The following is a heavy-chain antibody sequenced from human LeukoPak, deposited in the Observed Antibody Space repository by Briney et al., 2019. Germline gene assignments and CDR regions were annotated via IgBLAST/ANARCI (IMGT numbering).Heavy chain of an antibody. CDR1: GFSFDDYA. CDR3: AKGDSSGFYPPSDY. V-gene: IGHV3-9*01. D-gene: IGHD3-22*01. Sequence: PGGSLRLSCAASGFSFDDYALHWVRQAPGKGLEWVSGISWNSGSIGYADSVKGRFTISRDNAKNSLYLQMSSLRAEDTALYYCAKGDSSGFYPPSDYWGQGTRVTVSS. J-gene: IGHJ4*02. CDR2: ISWNSGSI.